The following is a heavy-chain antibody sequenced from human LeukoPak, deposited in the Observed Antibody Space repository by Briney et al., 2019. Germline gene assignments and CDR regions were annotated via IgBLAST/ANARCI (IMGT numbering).Heavy chain of an antibody. CDR3: ARDLGGPPDLDAFDI. D-gene: IGHD4-23*01. CDR2: INSDGSST. V-gene: IGHV3-74*01. J-gene: IGHJ3*02. Sequence: PGGSLRLSCAASGFTFSNYWMHWVRQAPGKGLVWVSRINSDGSSTSYADSVKGRFTISRDNAKNTLYLQMNSLRAEDTAVYYCARDLGGPPDLDAFDIWGQGTMVTVSS. CDR1: GFTFSNYW.